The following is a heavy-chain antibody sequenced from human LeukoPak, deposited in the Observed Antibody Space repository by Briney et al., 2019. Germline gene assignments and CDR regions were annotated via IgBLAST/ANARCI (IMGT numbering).Heavy chain of an antibody. CDR3: ARGRDSSGYYFYYYGMDV. CDR2: INHSGST. V-gene: IGHV4-34*01. J-gene: IGHJ6*02. CDR1: GGSFSGYY. Sequence: PSETLSLTCAVYGGSFSGYYWSWIRQPPGKGLEWIGEINHSGSTNYNPSLKSRVTISVDTSKNQFSLKLSSVTAADTAVYYCARGRDSSGYYFYYYGMDVWGQGTTVTVSS. D-gene: IGHD3-22*01.